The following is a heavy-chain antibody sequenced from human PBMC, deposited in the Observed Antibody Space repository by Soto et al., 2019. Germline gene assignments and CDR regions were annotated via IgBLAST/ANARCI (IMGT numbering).Heavy chain of an antibody. CDR3: AREGLTGTIGLYYYYGMDV. J-gene: IGHJ6*02. Sequence: SETLSLTCTVSGGSISSYYWSWIRQPPGKGLEWIGYIYYSGSTNYNPSLKSPVTISVDTSKNQFSLKLSSVTAADTAVYYCAREGLTGTIGLYYYYGMDVWGQGTTVTVSS. V-gene: IGHV4-59*01. CDR2: IYYSGST. CDR1: GGSISSYY. D-gene: IGHD1-7*01.